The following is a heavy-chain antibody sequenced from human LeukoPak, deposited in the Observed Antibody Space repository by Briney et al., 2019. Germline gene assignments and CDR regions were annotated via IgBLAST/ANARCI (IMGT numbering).Heavy chain of an antibody. D-gene: IGHD5-18*01. CDR1: GFTFSSYG. Sequence: GGSLRLSCAASGFTFSSYGMHWVRQAPGKGLEWVAIMWYDGSNKYYTDSVKGRFTISRDNSKNTLYLQMNSLRAEDTAVYYCAREDTALVIAYWGQGTLVTVSS. CDR2: MWYDGSNK. J-gene: IGHJ4*02. CDR3: AREDTALVIAY. V-gene: IGHV3-33*01.